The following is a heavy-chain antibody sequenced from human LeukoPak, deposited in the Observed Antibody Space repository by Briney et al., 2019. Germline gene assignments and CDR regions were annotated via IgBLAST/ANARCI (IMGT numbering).Heavy chain of an antibody. CDR1: GGSITSYY. Sequence: NPSETLSLTCTVSGGSITSYYWTYIRQPAGKGLEWIGRIDTSGSTNYDPSLKSRVTMSVDTSKNQFSLNLSSVTAADTAMYYCAREFSGTSIAARVFDSWGQGTLVTVSS. CDR3: AREFSGTSIAARVFDS. V-gene: IGHV4-4*07. D-gene: IGHD6-6*01. CDR2: IDTSGST. J-gene: IGHJ4*02.